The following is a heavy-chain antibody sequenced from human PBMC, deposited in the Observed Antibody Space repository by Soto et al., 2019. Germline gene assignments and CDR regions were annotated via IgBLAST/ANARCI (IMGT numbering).Heavy chain of an antibody. CDR3: ALIKDCSRTDCYLASFDP. J-gene: IGHJ5*02. CDR2: IFSNDDK. Sequence: QVTLKESGPVLVKPTETLTLTCTVSGLSLSNGRLGVSWIRRPPGKALEWLAHIFSNDDKSDSTSLRSRLTISKDTSRSQVVLTMSNMDPMDSATYYCALIKDCSRTDCYLASFDPWGQGTLVTVSS. CDR1: GLSLSNGRLG. V-gene: IGHV2-26*01. D-gene: IGHD2-2*01.